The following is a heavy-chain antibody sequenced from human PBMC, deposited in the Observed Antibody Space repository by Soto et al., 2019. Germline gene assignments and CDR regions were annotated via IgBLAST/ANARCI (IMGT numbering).Heavy chain of an antibody. V-gene: IGHV3-21*01. J-gene: IGHJ5*02. CDR1: GFTFSSYS. CDR3: ASGSGAGFDP. D-gene: IGHD3-10*01. Sequence: VQLVESGGGLVKPGGSLRLSCAASGFTFSSYSMNWVRQAPGKGLEWVSSISSSSSYIYYADSVKGRFTISRDNAKNSLYLQMYSLRAEDTAVYYCASGSGAGFDPWGQGTLVTVSS. CDR2: ISSSSSYI.